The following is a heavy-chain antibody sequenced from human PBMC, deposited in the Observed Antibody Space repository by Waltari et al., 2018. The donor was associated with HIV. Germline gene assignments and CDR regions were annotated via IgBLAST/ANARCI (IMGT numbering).Heavy chain of an antibody. D-gene: IGHD3-9*01. V-gene: IGHV3-48*02. J-gene: IGHJ6*02. CDR2: ISSSSSAI. CDR1: GFTFSTYS. CDR3: ARGDDILPQKLYAMDF. Sequence: EVHLVESGGGLVQPGGSLRRSCTASGFTFSTYSMNWVRQAPGKGLELVSYISSSSSAIYQADSVKGRFAISRDNATRSLYLQLNSLRDEDTAVYYCARGDDILPQKLYAMDFWGQGTSVTVSS.